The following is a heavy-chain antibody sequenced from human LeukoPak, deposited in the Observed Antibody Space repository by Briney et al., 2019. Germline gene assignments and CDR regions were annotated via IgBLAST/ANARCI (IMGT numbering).Heavy chain of an antibody. CDR3: ASSSAKYSFDY. CDR1: GGSISSYY. J-gene: IGHJ4*02. CDR2: IYTSGST. D-gene: IGHD6-6*01. Sequence: SETLSLTCTVSGGSISSYYWRWIRQPAGKGLEWIGRIYTSGSTNYNPSLKSRVTMSVDTSKNQFSLKLSSVTAADTAVYYCASSSAKYSFDYWGQGTLVTVSS. V-gene: IGHV4-4*07.